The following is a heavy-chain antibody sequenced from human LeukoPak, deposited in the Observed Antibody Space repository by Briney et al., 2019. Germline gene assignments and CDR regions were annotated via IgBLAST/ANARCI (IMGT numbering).Heavy chain of an antibody. CDR2: ISSSGTYI. CDR1: GFTFSTYS. Sequence: GGSLRLSCAASGFTFSTYSMNWVRQAPGRGLEWVSSISSSGTYIYYADPMRGRFTISRDNSKNSLYLQMNSLRAEDTAVYYCASSFPRRDDYISNYFDYWGQGTLVTVSS. D-gene: IGHD5-24*01. J-gene: IGHJ4*02. V-gene: IGHV3-21*01. CDR3: ASSFPRRDDYISNYFDY.